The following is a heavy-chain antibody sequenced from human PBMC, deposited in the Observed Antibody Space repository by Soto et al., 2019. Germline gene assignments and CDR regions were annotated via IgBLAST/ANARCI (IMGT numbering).Heavy chain of an antibody. V-gene: IGHV3-74*01. J-gene: IGHJ4*02. Sequence: GGSLRLSCAASGFTFSSYWMHWVRQAPGKGLVWVSRINSDGSSTSYADSVKGRFTISRDNAKNTLYLQMNSLRAEDTAVYYCARDGGSSSVQYNPAAPNFDYWGQGTLVTVSS. CDR1: GFTFSSYW. CDR2: INSDGSST. CDR3: ARDGGSSSVQYNPAAPNFDY. D-gene: IGHD6-6*01.